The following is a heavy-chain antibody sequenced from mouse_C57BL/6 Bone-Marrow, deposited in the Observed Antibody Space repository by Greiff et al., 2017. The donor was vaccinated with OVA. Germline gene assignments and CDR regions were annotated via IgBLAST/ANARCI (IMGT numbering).Heavy chain of an antibody. D-gene: IGHD2-1*01. CDR2: IRNKANNHAT. V-gene: IGHV6-6*01. CDR1: GFTFSDAW. J-gene: IGHJ2*01. Sequence: EVKVEESGGGLVQPGGSMKLSCAASGFTFSDAWMDWVRQSPEKGLEWVAEIRNKANNHATYSAESVKGRFTISRDDSKSSVYLQMNSLGAEDTGIYDGTVIYYGHEGFDSWGQGTTLTVSS. CDR3: TVIYYGHEGFDS.